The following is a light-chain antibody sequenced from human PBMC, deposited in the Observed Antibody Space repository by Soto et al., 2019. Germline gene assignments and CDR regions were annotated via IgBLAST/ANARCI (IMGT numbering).Light chain of an antibody. V-gene: IGLV1-40*01. Sequence: QSVLTQPPSVSGAPGQRVTISCTGSSSNIGAGYDVHWYQQLPGTAPKFLIYGNSNRPSGVPDRFSGSKSGTSASLAITGLQAEDEADYYCQSYDSSLSAPVFGTGTKVTVL. J-gene: IGLJ1*01. CDR3: QSYDSSLSAPV. CDR1: SSNIGAGYD. CDR2: GNS.